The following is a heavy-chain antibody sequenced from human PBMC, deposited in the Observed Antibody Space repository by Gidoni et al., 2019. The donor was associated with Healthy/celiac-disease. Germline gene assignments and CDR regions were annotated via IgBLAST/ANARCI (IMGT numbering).Heavy chain of an antibody. V-gene: IGHV3-30*18. J-gene: IGHJ6*02. CDR2: ISYEGINK. Sequence: QVQRVESGGGVVQPGRSVRLSCAASGFTFSSYGMHWVRQAPGKGLEWVAVISYEGINKYYADSVKGRFTISRDNSKNTLYLQMNSLRAEDTAVYYCAKSCYYGSGSYYYYGMDVWGQGTTVTVSS. CDR1: GFTFSSYG. D-gene: IGHD3-10*01. CDR3: AKSCYYGSGSYYYYGMDV.